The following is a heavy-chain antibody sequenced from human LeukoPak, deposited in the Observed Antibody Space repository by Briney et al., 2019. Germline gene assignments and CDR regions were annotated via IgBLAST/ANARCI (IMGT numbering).Heavy chain of an antibody. CDR1: GGSISSYY. CDR2: VYSSGST. Sequence: SETLSLTCSVSGGSISSYYWSWIRQPAGKGLEWIGRVYSSGSTIYNTSLKGRVTMSVDTSKNQFSLKLSSVTAADTAVYYCARSSGYHLYYFDFWGQGTLVTVSS. CDR3: ARSSGYHLYYFDF. V-gene: IGHV4-4*07. D-gene: IGHD3-22*01. J-gene: IGHJ4*02.